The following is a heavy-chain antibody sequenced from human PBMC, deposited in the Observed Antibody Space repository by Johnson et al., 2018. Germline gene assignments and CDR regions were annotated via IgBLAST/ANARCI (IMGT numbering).Heavy chain of an antibody. Sequence: QVQLVQSGAEVKKPGSSVKVSCKASGGTFSSYAISWVRQAPGQGLEWMGGIIPIFGTANYAQKFQGRVTITADESTSTAYMELGSLRSEDTAVYYCAKGKTASGGSSLNWFDPWGQGTLVTVSS. CDR2: IIPIFGTA. V-gene: IGHV1-69*01. CDR3: AKGKTASGGSSLNWFDP. CDR1: GGTFSSYA. D-gene: IGHD2-15*01. J-gene: IGHJ5*02.